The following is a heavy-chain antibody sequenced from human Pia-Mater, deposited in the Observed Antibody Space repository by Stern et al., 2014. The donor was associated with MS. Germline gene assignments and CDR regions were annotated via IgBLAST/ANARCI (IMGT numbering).Heavy chain of an antibody. Sequence: QVQLVQSGSELKKPGASGKVSCKASGYTFTNYAINWVRQAPGQGLEWMGWINTDTGNPTYAQDFTGRFVFSLDTSVSTAYLQISSLKSEDTAVYYCARYINGVLVDPWGQGTLVTVSS. D-gene: IGHD2-8*01. J-gene: IGHJ5*02. CDR2: INTDTGNP. CDR1: GYTFTNYA. CDR3: ARYINGVLVDP. V-gene: IGHV7-4-1*02.